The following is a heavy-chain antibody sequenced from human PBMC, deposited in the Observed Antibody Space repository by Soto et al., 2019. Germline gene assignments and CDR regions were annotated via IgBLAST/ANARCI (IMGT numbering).Heavy chain of an antibody. D-gene: IGHD2-15*01. Sequence: KPSETLSLTCSVSGDSISTVDYFWARVRQPPGQALEYIGYIYKSATTYYNPSFESRVAISLDTSKSQFSLNVTSLTAADTAVYFCARGRYCLTGRCFPNWFDSWGQGTLVTVSS. J-gene: IGHJ5*01. CDR1: GDSISTVDYF. V-gene: IGHV4-30-4*01. CDR3: ARGRYCLTGRCFPNWFDS. CDR2: IYKSATT.